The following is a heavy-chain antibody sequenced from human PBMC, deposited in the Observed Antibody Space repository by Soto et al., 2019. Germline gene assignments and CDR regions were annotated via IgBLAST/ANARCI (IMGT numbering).Heavy chain of an antibody. V-gene: IGHV4-34*01. CDR1: GGSFSGYY. Sequence: SRTCAVYGGSFSGYYWSWIRQPPGKGLEWIGEINHSGSTNYNPSLKSRVTISVDTSKNQFSLKLSSVTAADTAVYYCARGSLYDSSGYFDYWGQGTLVTVSS. CDR3: ARGSLYDSSGYFDY. CDR2: INHSGST. J-gene: IGHJ4*02. D-gene: IGHD3-22*01.